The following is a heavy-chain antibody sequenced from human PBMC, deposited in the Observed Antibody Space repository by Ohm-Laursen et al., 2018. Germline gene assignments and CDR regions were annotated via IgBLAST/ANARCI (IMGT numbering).Heavy chain of an antibody. J-gene: IGHJ5*02. CDR1: GVSISNYY. D-gene: IGHD3-22*01. CDR2: IYGSVNT. V-gene: IGHV4-4*07. CDR3: ARVDYYDTSGYYWFDP. Sequence: SETLSLTCTVSGVSISNYYWTWIRQPAGKGLEWIGCIYGSVNTNYNPSLKSRVTMTIDTSKNQFTLKLSSVTAADTAVYHCARVDYYDTSGYYWFDPWGQGTLVTVSS.